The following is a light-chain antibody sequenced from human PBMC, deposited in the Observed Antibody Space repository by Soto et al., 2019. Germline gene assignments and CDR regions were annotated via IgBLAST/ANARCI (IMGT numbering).Light chain of an antibody. V-gene: IGKV1-39*01. J-gene: IGKJ1*01. CDR1: QSISSY. CDR2: AAS. Sequence: TQSPSSLSASVGDRVTITXXXXQSISSYLNWYQQKPGKAPKLLIYAASSLQSGVPSRFSGSGSGTDFTLTISSLQPEDFATYYCQQSYSTPRTFGQGTKVEIK. CDR3: QQSYSTPRT.